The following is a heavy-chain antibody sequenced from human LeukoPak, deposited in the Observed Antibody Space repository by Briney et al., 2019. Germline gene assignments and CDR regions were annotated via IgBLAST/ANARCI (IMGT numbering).Heavy chain of an antibody. CDR3: VKVDT. J-gene: IGHJ4*02. CDR2: IRNDGNKK. V-gene: IGHV3-30*02. Sequence: GGSLRLSCVASGFSFSTSGMHWVRQSPGKGLDWVSFIRNDGNKKNYAESVKGRFTISRDNSRNTLYLQMDSLSAEDTAVYYCVKVDTWGQGTLVTVSS. D-gene: IGHD3-22*01. CDR1: GFSFSTSG.